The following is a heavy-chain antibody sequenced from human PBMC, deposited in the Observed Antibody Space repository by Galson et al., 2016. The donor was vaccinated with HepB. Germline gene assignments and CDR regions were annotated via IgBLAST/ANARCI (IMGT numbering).Heavy chain of an antibody. CDR3: TKPLTYYDFWSGYYTSPYYYYGMDV. D-gene: IGHD3-3*01. V-gene: IGHV3-15*07. Sequence: PRLSCAASGFIFSNAWMSWVRQAPGKGLEWVGRIKSETDGGTTDYAAPVKGRFTISRDDSKNTVYLQMNSLKTEDTAVYYCTKPLTYYDFWSGYYTSPYYYYGMDVWGQGTTVTVSS. CDR1: GFIFSNAW. CDR2: IKSETDGGTT. J-gene: IGHJ6*02.